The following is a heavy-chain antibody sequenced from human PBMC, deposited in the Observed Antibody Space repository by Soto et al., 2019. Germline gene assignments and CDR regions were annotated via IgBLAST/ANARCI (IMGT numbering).Heavy chain of an antibody. V-gene: IGHV4-30-4*01. D-gene: IGHD6-13*01. CDR1: GGSISSGDYY. J-gene: IGHJ6*02. Sequence: QVQLQESGPGLVKPSQTLSLTCTVSGGSISSGDYYWSWIRQPPGKGLEWIGYIYYSGSTYYNPSLKSRVTISVDTSKTQFSLKLSSVTAADTAVYYCARDRIAAAGTYYYYGMDVWGQGTTVTVSS. CDR3: ARDRIAAAGTYYYYGMDV. CDR2: IYYSGST.